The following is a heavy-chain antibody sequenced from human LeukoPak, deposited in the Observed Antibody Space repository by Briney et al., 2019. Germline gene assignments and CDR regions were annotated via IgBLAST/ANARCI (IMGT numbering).Heavy chain of an antibody. Sequence: SETLSLTCTVSGGSISSGGYYWSWIRQHPGKGLEWIGYIYYSGSTYYNSSLKSRVTISVDTSKNQFSLKLSSVTAADTAVYYCATTFSTYSSSSDYWGQGTLVTVSS. CDR1: GGSISSGGYY. CDR3: ATTFSTYSSSSDY. J-gene: IGHJ4*02. CDR2: IYYSGST. V-gene: IGHV4-31*03. D-gene: IGHD6-13*01.